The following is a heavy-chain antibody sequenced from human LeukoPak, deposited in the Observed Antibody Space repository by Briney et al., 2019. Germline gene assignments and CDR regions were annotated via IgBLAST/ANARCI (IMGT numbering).Heavy chain of an antibody. CDR1: GFTFSNFA. Sequence: GGSLRLSCPASGFTFSNFAMHWVRQAPGKGLEWLAFISYDGSDQYNADSVKGRSTISRDNSKNTLYLQMDSLRAEDTAVYFWATDQRAHYIWVSYYRGVYYYVMDVWGQGTTVTVSS. CDR3: ATDQRAHYIWVSYYRGVYYYVMDV. J-gene: IGHJ6*02. D-gene: IGHD3-10*01. CDR2: ISYDGSDQ. V-gene: IGHV3-30*04.